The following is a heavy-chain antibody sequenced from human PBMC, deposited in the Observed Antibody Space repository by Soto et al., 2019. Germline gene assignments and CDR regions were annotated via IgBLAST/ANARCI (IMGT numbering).Heavy chain of an antibody. Sequence: QSGGSLRLSCAASGFTFSNYGMHWVRQAPGKGLEWMAVIWYNGINKYYVDSVKGRFTISRDNSKNTLYLQMNSLRAEDTAVYYCARDRDYYDTSGYYYYFDHWGRGTLVTVSS. CDR1: GFTFSNYG. D-gene: IGHD3-22*01. CDR2: IWYNGINK. CDR3: ARDRDYYDTSGYYYYFDH. J-gene: IGHJ4*02. V-gene: IGHV3-33*01.